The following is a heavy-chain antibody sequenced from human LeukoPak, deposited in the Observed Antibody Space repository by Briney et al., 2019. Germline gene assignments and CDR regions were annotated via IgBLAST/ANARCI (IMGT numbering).Heavy chain of an antibody. V-gene: IGHV4-34*01. J-gene: IGHJ5*02. CDR3: ARSTRITMVRGPRGGSWFDP. Sequence: SETLSLTCAVHGGSFSGYYWSWIRQPPGKGLEWIGEINHSGSTNYNPSLKSRVTISVDTSKNQFSLKLSSVTAADTAVYYCARSTRITMVRGPRGGSWFDPWGRGTLVTVSS. CDR1: GGSFSGYY. CDR2: INHSGST. D-gene: IGHD3-10*01.